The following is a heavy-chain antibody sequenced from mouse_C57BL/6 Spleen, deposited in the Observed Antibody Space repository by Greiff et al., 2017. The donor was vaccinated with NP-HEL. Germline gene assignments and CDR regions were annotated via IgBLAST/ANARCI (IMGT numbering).Heavy chain of an antibody. V-gene: IGHV14-4*01. CDR2: IDPENGDT. J-gene: IGHJ4*01. D-gene: IGHD2-2*01. CDR1: GFNIKDDY. CDR3: TTSYGYDGEGYYAMDY. Sequence: VQLQQSGAELVRPEASVKLSCTASGFNIKDDYMHWVKQRPEQGLEWIGWIDPENGDTEYASKFQGKATITADTSSNTAYLQLSSLTSEDTAVYYCTTSYGYDGEGYYAMDYWGQGTSVTVSS.